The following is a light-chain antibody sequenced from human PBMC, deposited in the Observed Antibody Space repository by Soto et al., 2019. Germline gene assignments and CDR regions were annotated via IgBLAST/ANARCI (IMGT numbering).Light chain of an antibody. J-gene: IGKJ2*01. Sequence: DIQVTQSPVSLSASVGDRVTITCRTSQGISTYLNWYQQKAGDAPRLLISAASDLQKGVPSRFSGSGSAADFTLTISSLRPEDFATYYCQQAYITPYTFGQGAKLEI. V-gene: IGKV1-39*01. CDR2: AAS. CDR3: QQAYITPYT. CDR1: QGISTY.